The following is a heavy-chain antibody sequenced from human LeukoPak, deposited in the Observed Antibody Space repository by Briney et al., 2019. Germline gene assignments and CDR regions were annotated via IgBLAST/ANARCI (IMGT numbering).Heavy chain of an antibody. CDR1: GGSISSGSYY. CDR3: ARLTGATSNDAIDI. D-gene: IGHD5-12*01. Sequence: PSQTLSLTCTVSGGSISSGSYYWSWIRQHPGKGLEWIGHIFYSGSTYYNPSLKSRVTIMVDMSNNHFSLKLTSVTAADTAVYYCARLTGATSNDAIDIWGQGTMVTVSS. J-gene: IGHJ3*02. CDR2: IFYSGST. V-gene: IGHV4-31*03.